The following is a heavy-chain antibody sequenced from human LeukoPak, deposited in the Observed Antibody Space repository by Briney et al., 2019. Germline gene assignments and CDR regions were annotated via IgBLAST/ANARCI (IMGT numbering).Heavy chain of an antibody. V-gene: IGHV1-8*01. J-gene: IGHJ6*02. D-gene: IGHD4/OR15-4a*01. CDR2: MNPNSGNT. CDR3: ARGSVLIYYYGMDA. Sequence: ASVKVSCKASGYTFTSYDINWVRQATGQGPEWMGWMNPNSGNTGYAQKFQGRVTMTRNTSISTAYMELSSLRSEDTAVYYCARGSVLIYYYGMDAWGQGTTVTVSS. CDR1: GYTFTSYD.